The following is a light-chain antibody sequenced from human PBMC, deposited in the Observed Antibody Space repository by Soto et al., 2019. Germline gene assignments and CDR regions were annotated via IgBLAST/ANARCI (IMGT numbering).Light chain of an antibody. CDR1: RSEVGAYNY. Sequence: QSALAQPASVSGSPGQSITISCTGNRSEVGAYNYVSWYQQQPGKAPKLMIYGVSDRPSGVSDRFSGSKSDNTASLTISGLQAEDEADYFCSSYTNSGTFVVFGGGTQLTVL. V-gene: IGLV2-14*01. CDR3: SSYTNSGTFVV. CDR2: GVS. J-gene: IGLJ2*01.